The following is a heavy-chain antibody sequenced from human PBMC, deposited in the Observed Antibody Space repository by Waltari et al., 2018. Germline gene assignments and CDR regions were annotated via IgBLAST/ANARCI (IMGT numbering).Heavy chain of an antibody. CDR1: GYTFTSYD. D-gene: IGHD3-10*01. CDR2: MNPNSGNT. CDR3: ARGLKKWFGEGLGY. J-gene: IGHJ4*02. V-gene: IGHV1-8*01. Sequence: QVQLVQSGAEVKKPGASVKVSCKASGYTFTSYDINWVRQATGQGLGWMGWMNPNSGNTGYAQKFQGRVTMTRNTSISTAYMELSSLRSEDTAVYYCARGLKKWFGEGLGYWGQGTLVTVSS.